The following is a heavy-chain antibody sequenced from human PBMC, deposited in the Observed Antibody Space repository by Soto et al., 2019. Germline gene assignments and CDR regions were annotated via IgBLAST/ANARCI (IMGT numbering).Heavy chain of an antibody. D-gene: IGHD2-8*01. CDR1: GASISCFY. CDR3: ARAPMVLSRSYFDS. J-gene: IGHJ4*02. CDR2: ISYSGNT. V-gene: IGHV4-59*01. Sequence: PSETLSLTCTVSGASISCFYWILIRQPPGKGLEWIGYISYSGNTNYNPSLKSRVSISVDTSKNQLSLNLTSVTAADTAVYYCARAPMVLSRSYFDSWGQGTLVTV.